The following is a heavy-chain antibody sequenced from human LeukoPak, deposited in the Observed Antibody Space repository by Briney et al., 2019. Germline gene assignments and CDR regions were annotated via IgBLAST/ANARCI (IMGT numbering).Heavy chain of an antibody. V-gene: IGHV3-21*06. CDR3: ARDQEFRSSAALDY. Sequence: PGGSLRLSCAASGFTFTSYSMSWVRQAPGKGLEWVSFISTSSSDIYCADSVKGRFTISIVNAKNSVYLQMNSLGAEDTAVYYCARDQEFRSSAALDYWGQGTLVTVSS. J-gene: IGHJ4*02. CDR2: ISTSSSDI. CDR1: GFTFTSYS. D-gene: IGHD6-6*01.